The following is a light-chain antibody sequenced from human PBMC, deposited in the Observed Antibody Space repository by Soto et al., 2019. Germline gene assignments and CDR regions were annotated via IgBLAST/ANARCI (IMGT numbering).Light chain of an antibody. V-gene: IGKV3-15*01. CDR3: QQYNNWPPDT. CDR1: QSVSSN. CDR2: GAF. J-gene: IGKJ5*01. Sequence: EIVMTQSPVTLSVSPGERATLSCRASQSVSSNLAWYQQKPGQAPSLLIYGAFTRATGIPGRFRGSGSGTEFTLTITSLQSEDFAVYFCQQYNNWPPDTFGQGTRLEIK.